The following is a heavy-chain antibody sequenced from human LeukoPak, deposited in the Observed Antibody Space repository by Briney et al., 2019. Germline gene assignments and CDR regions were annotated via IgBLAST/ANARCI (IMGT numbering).Heavy chain of an antibody. D-gene: IGHD2-21*01. CDR2: IYPGDSDT. CDR3: ARHLPPHYGGSRVIDY. V-gene: IGHV5-51*01. J-gene: IGHJ4*02. Sequence: KNGESLKISCKGSGYSFTSYWIGWVRQMPGKGLEWMGIIYPGDSDTRYSPSFQGQVTISADKSISTAYLQWSSLKASDTAMYYCARHLPPHYGGSRVIDYWGQGTLVTVSS. CDR1: GYSFTSYW.